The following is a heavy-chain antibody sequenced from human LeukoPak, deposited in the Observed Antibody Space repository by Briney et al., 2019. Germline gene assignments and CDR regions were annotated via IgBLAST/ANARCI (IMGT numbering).Heavy chain of an antibody. CDR3: AKDLDSSWSRGWFDP. J-gene: IGHJ5*02. CDR2: ISWNSGYI. D-gene: IGHD6-13*01. Sequence: GGSLRLSCAASGFTFDDYAMHWVRQAPGKGLEWVSGISWNSGYIGYADSVKGRFTISRDNAKNSLYLQMNSLRADDMALYYCAKDLDSSWSRGWFDPWGQGTLVTVSS. CDR1: GFTFDDYA. V-gene: IGHV3-9*03.